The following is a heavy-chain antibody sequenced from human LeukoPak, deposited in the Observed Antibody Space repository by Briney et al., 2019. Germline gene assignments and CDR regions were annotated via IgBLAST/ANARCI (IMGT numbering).Heavy chain of an antibody. V-gene: IGHV1-2*02. CDR1: GYTFTGYY. D-gene: IGHD3-16*01. Sequence: ASVKVSCKTSGYTFTGYYMHWVRQAPGQGLEWMGWINPNSGGTNYAQKFQGRVTITRNTSISTAYMELSSLRSEDTAVYYCARGDGGLFDYWGQGTLVTVSS. CDR2: INPNSGGT. CDR3: ARGDGGLFDY. J-gene: IGHJ4*02.